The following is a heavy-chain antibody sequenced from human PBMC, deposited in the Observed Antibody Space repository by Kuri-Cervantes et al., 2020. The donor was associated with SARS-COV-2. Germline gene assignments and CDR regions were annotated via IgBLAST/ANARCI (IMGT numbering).Heavy chain of an antibody. J-gene: IGHJ6*02. V-gene: IGHV4-30-4*01. CDR3: ARDGGRYGDYYYGMDV. D-gene: IGHD4-17*01. Sequence: LRLSCTVSGGSVSSGSYYWTWIRQPPGKGLEWIGHIYSTRTTNYNPSLRSRVTISIDTSNNEFSLNLSAMTAADTALYFCARDGGRYGDYYYGMDVWGQGASVTVSS. CDR1: GGSVSSGSYY. CDR2: IYSTRTT.